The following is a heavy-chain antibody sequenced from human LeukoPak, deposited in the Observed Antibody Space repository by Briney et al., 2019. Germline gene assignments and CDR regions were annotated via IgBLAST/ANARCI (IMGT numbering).Heavy chain of an antibody. CDR3: AKINPYDYVWGSADY. V-gene: IGHV3-23*01. Sequence: GGSLRLSCAASGFTFSSYAMSWVRQAPGKGLEGGSTISTSGASTYYADSVKGRFTISRDNSKNTLYLQMNSLRAEDTAVHYCAKINPYDYVWGSADYWGQGTLVTVSS. J-gene: IGHJ4*02. CDR2: ISTSGAST. CDR1: GFTFSSYA. D-gene: IGHD3-16*01.